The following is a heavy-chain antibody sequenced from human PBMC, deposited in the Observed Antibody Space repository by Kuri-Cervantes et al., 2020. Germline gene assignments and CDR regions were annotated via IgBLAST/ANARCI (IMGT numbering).Heavy chain of an antibody. CDR1: GGSISSGDYY. Sequence: LRLSCTVSGGSISSGDYYWSWIRQPPGKGLEWIGYIYYSGSTYYNPSLKSRVTISVDTSKNQFSLKLSSVTAADTAVYYCARSCYYDSSGLYAFDIWGQGTMVTVSS. D-gene: IGHD3-22*01. CDR3: ARSCYYDSSGLYAFDI. J-gene: IGHJ3*02. CDR2: IYYSGST. V-gene: IGHV4-30-4*01.